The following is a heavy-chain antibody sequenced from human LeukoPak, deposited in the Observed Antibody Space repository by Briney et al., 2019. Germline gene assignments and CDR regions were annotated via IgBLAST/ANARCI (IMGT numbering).Heavy chain of an antibody. CDR2: IKQDGSET. J-gene: IGHJ4*02. Sequence: GGSLRLSCAASGFTFSSYWMSWVRQAPGKGLEWVANIKQDGSETYYVDSVKGRFTFSRDNAKNSLYLQMNSLRAEGTAVYYCARDAGGYGFYGDYWGQGTLVTVSS. V-gene: IGHV3-7*01. D-gene: IGHD5-18*01. CDR1: GFTFSSYW. CDR3: ARDAGGYGFYGDY.